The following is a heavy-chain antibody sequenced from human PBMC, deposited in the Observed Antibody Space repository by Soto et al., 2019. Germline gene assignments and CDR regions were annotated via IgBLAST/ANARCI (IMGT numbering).Heavy chain of an antibody. CDR3: ATQMAPHPGGEFDP. CDR1: GYSFTSYW. Sequence: GESLKISCNGSGYSFTSYWTSWGRRMPGKGLEWTGRIDPSDSYTNYSPSFQGHVTISADKSLSTAYLEWRSLKASDTAMYYCATQMAPHPGGEFDPWGREPWSASPQ. CDR2: IDPSDSYT. V-gene: IGHV5-10-1*01. J-gene: IGHJ5*02. D-gene: IGHD2-21*01.